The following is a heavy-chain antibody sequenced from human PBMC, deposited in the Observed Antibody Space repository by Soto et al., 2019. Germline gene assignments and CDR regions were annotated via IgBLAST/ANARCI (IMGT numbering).Heavy chain of an antibody. CDR1: GFTFSSYS. CDR2: ISSSSSTI. J-gene: IGHJ4*02. D-gene: IGHD2-15*01. CDR3: ARDPAPFPYCSGGSCPFDY. V-gene: IGHV3-48*02. Sequence: GGSLRLSCAASGFTFSSYSMNWVRQAPGKGLEWVSYISSSSSTIYYADSVKGRFTISRDNAKNSLYLQMNSLRDEDTAVYYCARDPAPFPYCSGGSCPFDYWGQGTLVTVSS.